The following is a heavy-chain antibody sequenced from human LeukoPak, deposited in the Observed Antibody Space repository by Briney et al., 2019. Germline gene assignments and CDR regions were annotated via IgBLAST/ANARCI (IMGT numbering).Heavy chain of an antibody. CDR3: ARVGTYSYGYDADY. CDR1: GGSFSGYY. D-gene: IGHD5-18*01. J-gene: IGHJ4*02. CDR2: INRSGST. V-gene: IGHV4-34*01. Sequence: SETLSLTCAVYGGSFSGYYWSWIRQPPGKGLEWIGEINRSGSTNYNPSLKSRVTISVDTSKNQFSLKLSSVTAADTAVYYCARVGTYSYGYDADYWGQGTLVTVSS.